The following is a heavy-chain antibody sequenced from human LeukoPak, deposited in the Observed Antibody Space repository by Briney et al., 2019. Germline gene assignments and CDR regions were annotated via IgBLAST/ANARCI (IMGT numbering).Heavy chain of an antibody. V-gene: IGHV4-61*08. D-gene: IGHD3-10*01. J-gene: IGHJ4*02. Sequence: SETLSLTCTVSGASVSSGVYYWSWLRQSPGKGLEWIGYIYYSGSTNYNPSLKSRVTISVDTSKNQFSLKVSSVTAADTAVYYCARRGGSGRSFDYWGQGNLVTVSS. CDR1: GASVSSGVYY. CDR3: ARRGGSGRSFDY. CDR2: IYYSGST.